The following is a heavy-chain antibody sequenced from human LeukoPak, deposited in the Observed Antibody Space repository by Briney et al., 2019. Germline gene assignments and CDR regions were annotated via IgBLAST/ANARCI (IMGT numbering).Heavy chain of an antibody. J-gene: IGHJ4*02. CDR1: GGSISSDY. D-gene: IGHD3-10*01. V-gene: IGHV4-4*07. Sequence: SETLSLTCTVFGGSISSDYWSWIRQPAGKGLEWIGRIYTSGSTNYNPSLKSRVTISVDTSKNQFSLKLSSVTAADTAVYYCARERDGSGTQRGLDYWGQGTLVTVSS. CDR2: IYTSGST. CDR3: ARERDGSGTQRGLDY.